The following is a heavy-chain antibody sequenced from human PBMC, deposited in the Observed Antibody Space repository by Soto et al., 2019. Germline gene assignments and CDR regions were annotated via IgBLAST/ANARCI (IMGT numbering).Heavy chain of an antibody. CDR1: RFTFSNYN. CDR2: ISSSSTTI. Sequence: SLRLSCAASRFTFSNYNMNWVRQAPGKGLEWVSYISSSSTTIYYADSVKGRFTISRDNAKNSLYLQMNSLRDEDTAVYYCARDPYGGNSRGYYFDYWGQGTLVTVSS. D-gene: IGHD4-17*01. CDR3: ARDPYGGNSRGYYFDY. V-gene: IGHV3-48*02. J-gene: IGHJ4*02.